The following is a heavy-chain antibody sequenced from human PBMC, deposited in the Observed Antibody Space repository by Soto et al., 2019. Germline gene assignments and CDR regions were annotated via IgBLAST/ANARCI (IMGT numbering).Heavy chain of an antibody. CDR3: ARGAIMYYYDSSGYSDFNDAFDI. CDR2: IYYSGST. CDR1: GGSISSYY. V-gene: IGHV4-59*01. J-gene: IGHJ3*02. D-gene: IGHD3-22*01. Sequence: SETLSLTCTVSGGSISSYYWSWIRQPPGKGLEWIGYIYYSGSTNYNPSLKSRVTISVDTSKNQFSLKLSSVTAADTAVYYCARGAIMYYYDSSGYSDFNDAFDIWGQGTMVTVSS.